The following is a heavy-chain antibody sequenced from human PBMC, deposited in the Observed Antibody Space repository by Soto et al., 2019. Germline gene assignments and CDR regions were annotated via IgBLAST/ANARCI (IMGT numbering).Heavy chain of an antibody. CDR2: IYYTGST. CDR3: ARDRSKENWFDL. J-gene: IGHJ5*02. D-gene: IGHD2-2*01. Sequence: SETLSLTCTVSGGSIISGDYCWSWIRQPPGKGLEWIGYIYYTGSTYFNPSLKSRVSMAVDTAQNQFSLNLSSVTVADTAVYYCARDRSKENWFDLWGQGTLVTVSS. V-gene: IGHV4-30-4*01. CDR1: GGSIISGDYC.